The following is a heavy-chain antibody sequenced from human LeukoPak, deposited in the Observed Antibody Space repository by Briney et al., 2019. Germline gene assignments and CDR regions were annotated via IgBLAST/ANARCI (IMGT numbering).Heavy chain of an antibody. CDR2: MNPNSGNT. Sequence: ASVKVSCKASGYTFTSYDINRVRQATGQGLEWMGWMNPNSGNTGYAQKFQGRVTMTRNTSISTAYMELSSLRSEDTAVYYCARAGIAAADRDFDYWGQGTLVTVSS. CDR3: ARAGIAAADRDFDY. V-gene: IGHV1-8*01. J-gene: IGHJ4*02. CDR1: GYTFTSYD. D-gene: IGHD6-13*01.